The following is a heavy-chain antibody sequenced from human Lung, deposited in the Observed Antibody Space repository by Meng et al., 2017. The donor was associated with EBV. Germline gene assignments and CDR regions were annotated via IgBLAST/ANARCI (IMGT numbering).Heavy chain of an antibody. CDR2: IYYSGST. J-gene: IGHJ4*02. V-gene: IGHV4-31*01. Sequence: QVQPQEPGPGLVKPSQTLSLTCTVSGGSISSGGHYWSWIRQHPGKGLEWIGYIYYSGSTYYNPSLKSLVSISVDTSNNQFSLKLSSVTAADTAVYYCARAVGTGYFDYWGQGTLVSVSS. CDR1: GGSISSGGHY. CDR3: ARAVGTGYFDY. D-gene: IGHD3-10*01.